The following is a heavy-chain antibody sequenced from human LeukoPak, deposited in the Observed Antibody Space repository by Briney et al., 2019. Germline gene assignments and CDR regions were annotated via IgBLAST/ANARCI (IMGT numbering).Heavy chain of an antibody. J-gene: IGHJ4*02. V-gene: IGHV3-30-3*01. D-gene: IGHD6-19*01. CDR2: TSFDESTK. Sequence: PGGSLRLSCAASGFIFRDYVMNWLRQAPGKGLEWVAVTSFDESTKHYADSVQGRFTISRDNSKNTLYLQMNSLRAEDTAVYLCARDAGWRRSFDYWGQGTLVTVSS. CDR1: GFIFRDYV. CDR3: ARDAGWRRSFDY.